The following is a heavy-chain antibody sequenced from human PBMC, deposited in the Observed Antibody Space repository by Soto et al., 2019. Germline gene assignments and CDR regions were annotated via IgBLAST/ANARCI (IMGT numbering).Heavy chain of an antibody. V-gene: IGHV3-15*01. CDR3: TTGLAAAGTNY. CDR1: GFTFNAAW. J-gene: IGHJ4*02. CDR2: IKSKTDGGTT. Sequence: LRLSCAASGFTFNAAWMSWVRQAPGKGLEWVGRIKSKTDGGTTDFAAPVKGRFTISRDDSKNTVYLQMNSLKIEDTAVYYCTTGLAAAGTNYWGQGTLVTVSS. D-gene: IGHD6-13*01.